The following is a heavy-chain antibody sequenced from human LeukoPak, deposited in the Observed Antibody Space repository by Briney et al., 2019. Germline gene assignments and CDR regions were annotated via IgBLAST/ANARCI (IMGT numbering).Heavy chain of an antibody. J-gene: IGHJ6*02. CDR1: GGSISSYY. CDR2: IYYSGST. Sequence: SETLSLTCTVSGGSISSYYWSWIRQPPGKGLEWIGYIYYSGSTNYNPSLKSRVTISVDTSKNQFSLKLSSVTAADTAVYYCARDLTDYGGSGGMDVWGQGTTVTVSS. CDR3: ARDLTDYGGSGGMDV. V-gene: IGHV4-59*12. D-gene: IGHD4-23*01.